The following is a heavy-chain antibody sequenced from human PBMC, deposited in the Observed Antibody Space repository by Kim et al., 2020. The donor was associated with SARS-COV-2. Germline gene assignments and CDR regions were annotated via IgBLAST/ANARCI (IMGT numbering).Heavy chain of an antibody. CDR2: IYYSGST. CDR3: ARHGSGAAAGARQTRWFDP. D-gene: IGHD6-13*01. Sequence: SETLSLTCTVSGGSISSSSYYWGWIRQPPGKGLEWIGSIYYSGSTYYNPSLKSRVTISVDTSKNQFSLKLSSVTAADTAVYYCARHGSGAAAGARQTRWFDPWGQGTLVTVSS. J-gene: IGHJ5*02. V-gene: IGHV4-39*01. CDR1: GGSISSSSYY.